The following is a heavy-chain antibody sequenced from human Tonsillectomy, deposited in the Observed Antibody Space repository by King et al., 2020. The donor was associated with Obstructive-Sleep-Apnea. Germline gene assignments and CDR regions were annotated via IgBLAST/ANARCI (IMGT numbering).Heavy chain of an antibody. V-gene: IGHV5-10-1*03. D-gene: IGHD3-10*01. J-gene: IGHJ6*02. Sequence: VQLVESEAEVKKPGGSLTISCKGSGYSFTSYWISWVRQMPGKGLEWMGRIDPSDSYTNYSPSFQGHVTISADKSIRTAYLQWSSLKASDTAMYYCARHRPPYYYGSGRYGMDVWDQGTTVIVSS. CDR2: IDPSDSYT. CDR1: GYSFTSYW. CDR3: ARHRPPYYYGSGRYGMDV.